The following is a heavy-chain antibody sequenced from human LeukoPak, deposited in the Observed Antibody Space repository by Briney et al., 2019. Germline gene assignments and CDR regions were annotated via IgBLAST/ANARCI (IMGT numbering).Heavy chain of an antibody. V-gene: IGHV4-4*02. D-gene: IGHD6-19*01. Sequence: SGPGLVKPSGTLSLTCAVSGGSISSSNWWSWVRQPPGKGLEWIGEIYHSGSTNYNPSLKSRVTISVDKSKNQFSLWLSSVTAADTAMYYCARHSMYSKSSGYNLWGQGTLVTVSS. CDR2: IYHSGST. J-gene: IGHJ1*01. CDR1: GGSISSSNW. CDR3: ARHSMYSKSSGYNL.